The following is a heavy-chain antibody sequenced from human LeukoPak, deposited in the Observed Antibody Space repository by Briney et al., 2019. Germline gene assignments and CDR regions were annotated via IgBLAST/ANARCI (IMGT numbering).Heavy chain of an antibody. J-gene: IGHJ4*02. CDR1: GGSISSYY. CDR3: ARAKMVFGVVIEYYFDY. V-gene: IGHV4-59*08. CDR2: IYYSGST. Sequence: PSETLSLTCTVSGGSISSYYWSWIRQPPGKGLEWIGYIYYSGSTNYNPSLKSRVTISVDTSKNQFSLKLSSVTAADTAVYYCARAKMVFGVVIEYYFDYWDQGTLVTVSS. D-gene: IGHD3-3*01.